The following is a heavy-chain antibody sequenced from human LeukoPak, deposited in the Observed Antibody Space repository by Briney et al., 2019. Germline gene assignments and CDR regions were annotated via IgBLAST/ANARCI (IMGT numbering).Heavy chain of an antibody. CDR3: ARDLEDDSSGYLGDY. Sequence: ASVKVSCKASGYTFTSYYMHWVRQAPGQGLEWMGIINPSGGSTSYAQKFQGRVTMTRDMSTSTVYMELSSLRSEDTAVYYCARDLEDDSSGYLGDYWGQGTLVTVSS. J-gene: IGHJ4*02. CDR1: GYTFTSYY. D-gene: IGHD3-22*01. V-gene: IGHV1-46*01. CDR2: INPSGGST.